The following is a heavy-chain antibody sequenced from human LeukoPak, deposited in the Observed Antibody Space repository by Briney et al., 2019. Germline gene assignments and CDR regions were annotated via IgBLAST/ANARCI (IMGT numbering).Heavy chain of an antibody. D-gene: IGHD2-2*01. Sequence: ASVKVSCKASGYTFTSYYMHWVRQAPGQGLEWMGGIIPIFGTANYAQKFQGRVTITADESTSTAYMELSSLRSEDTAVYYCARSGGNIVVVPAAMNINAFDIWGQGTMVTVSS. J-gene: IGHJ3*02. V-gene: IGHV1-69*13. CDR1: GYTFTSYY. CDR3: ARSGGNIVVVPAAMNINAFDI. CDR2: IIPIFGTA.